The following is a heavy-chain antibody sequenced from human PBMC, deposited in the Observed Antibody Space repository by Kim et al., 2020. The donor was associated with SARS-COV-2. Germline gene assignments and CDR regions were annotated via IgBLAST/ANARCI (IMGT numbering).Heavy chain of an antibody. D-gene: IGHD6-19*01. J-gene: IGHJ4*02. Sequence: TPTLKSRVTISVDTSKNQFSLKLSSVTAADTAVYYCARGIGVAAYYFDYWGQGTLVTVSS. V-gene: IGHV4-59*09. CDR3: ARGIGVAAYYFDY.